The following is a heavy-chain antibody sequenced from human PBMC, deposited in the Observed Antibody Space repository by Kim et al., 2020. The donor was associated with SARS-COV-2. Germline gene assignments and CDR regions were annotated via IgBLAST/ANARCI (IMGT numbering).Heavy chain of an antibody. J-gene: IGHJ5*02. V-gene: IGHV4-34*01. CDR3: ARGDGWFDP. Sequence: STNYTPSLKSRVTISVDTSKNQFSLKLSSVTAADTAVYYCARGDGWFDPWGQGTLVTVSS. CDR2: ST.